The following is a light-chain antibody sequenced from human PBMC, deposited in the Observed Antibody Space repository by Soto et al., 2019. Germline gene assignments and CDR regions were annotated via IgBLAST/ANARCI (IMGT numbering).Light chain of an antibody. CDR2: SKN. CDR3: ASWDDSLDGYV. Sequence: QSVLTQPSSASGTPWQRVTISCSGSSSNVGGNPVNWYQQLPGTAPKLLIYSKNQRPSGVPDRFSGSKSGTSASLAISGLQSDDEAEYYCASWDDSLDGYVFGTGTKVTVL. CDR1: SSNVGGNP. V-gene: IGLV1-44*01. J-gene: IGLJ1*01.